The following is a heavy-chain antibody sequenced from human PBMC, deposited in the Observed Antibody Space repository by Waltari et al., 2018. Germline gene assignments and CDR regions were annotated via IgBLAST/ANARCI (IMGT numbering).Heavy chain of an antibody. V-gene: IGHV1-69*04. J-gene: IGHJ4*02. D-gene: IGHD6-19*01. Sequence: WVGRAPGQGVGWMGRIIPILGVANYAQKFQGRVTITADESTSTAYMELSSLRSEDTAVYYCAREYSGGWYWGQGTLVTVSS. CDR2: IIPILGVA. CDR3: AREYSGGWY.